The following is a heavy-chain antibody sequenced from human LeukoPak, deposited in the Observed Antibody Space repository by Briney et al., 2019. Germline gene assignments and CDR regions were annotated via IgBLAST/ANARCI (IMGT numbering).Heavy chain of an antibody. CDR3: ARDRWQVVHYYYYMDV. CDR2: INPNSGDT. Sequence: GASVKVSCKASGYTFTGYYMHWVRQAPGQGLEWMGWINPNSGDTNYAQKFQGRVTMTGDTSISTAYMELSRLRSDDTAVYYCARDRWQVVHYYYYMDVWGKGTTVTVSS. J-gene: IGHJ6*03. CDR1: GYTFTGYY. V-gene: IGHV1-2*02. D-gene: IGHD6-13*01.